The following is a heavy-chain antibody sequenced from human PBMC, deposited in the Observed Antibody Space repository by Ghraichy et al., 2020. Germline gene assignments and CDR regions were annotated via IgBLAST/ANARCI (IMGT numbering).Heavy chain of an antibody. Sequence: GGSLRLSCAASGITISVYGMSWVRQAPGKGLEWVSAISGGVDSTYYADSVKGRFTISRDSSKNTLNLQMNSLRAEDTAVYYCAKDSPVLTVWGQGTLVTVSS. V-gene: IGHV3-23*01. J-gene: IGHJ4*02. CDR3: AKDSPVLTV. CDR1: GITISVYG. CDR2: ISGGVDST. D-gene: IGHD2-15*01.